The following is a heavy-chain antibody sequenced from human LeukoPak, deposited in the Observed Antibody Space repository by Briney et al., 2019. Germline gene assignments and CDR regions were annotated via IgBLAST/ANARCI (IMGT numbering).Heavy chain of an antibody. CDR3: ARDYYGSGMNDY. CDR1: GFTFGSYE. J-gene: IGHJ4*02. V-gene: IGHV3-48*03. CDR2: ISSSGSTI. Sequence: GGSLRLSCAASGFTFGSYEMNWVRQAPGKGLEWVSYISSSGSTIYYADSVKGRFTISRDNAKNSLYLQMNSLRDEDTAVYYCARDYYGSGMNDYWGQGTLVTVSS. D-gene: IGHD3-10*01.